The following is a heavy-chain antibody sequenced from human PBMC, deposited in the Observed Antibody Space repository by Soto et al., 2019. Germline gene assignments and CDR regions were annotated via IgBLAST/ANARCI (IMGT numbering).Heavy chain of an antibody. V-gene: IGHV3-48*02. CDR2: ISSSSSTI. CDR3: ARGHEAYDFWRTGLDWFDP. J-gene: IGHJ5*02. D-gene: IGHD3-3*01. CDR1: GFTFSSYS. Sequence: GGSLRLSCAASGFTFSSYSMNWVRQAPGKGLEWVSYISSSSSTIYYADSVKGRFTISRDNAKNSLYLQMNSLRDEDTAVYYCARGHEAYDFWRTGLDWFDPWGQGTLVTVSS.